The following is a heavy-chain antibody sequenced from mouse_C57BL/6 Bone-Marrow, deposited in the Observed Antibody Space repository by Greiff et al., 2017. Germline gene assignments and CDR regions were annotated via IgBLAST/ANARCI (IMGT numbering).Heavy chain of an antibody. CDR1: GFSLTSYG. V-gene: IGHV2-2*01. CDR3: ASYYDAMDY. CDR2: IWSGGST. J-gene: IGHJ4*01. Sequence: VQLQQSGPGLVQPSQSLFITCTVSGFSLTSYGVHWVRQSPGKGLEWLGVIWSGGSTDYNAAFISRLSISKDNSKSQVFFKMNSLQADDTAIYYCASYYDAMDYWGQGTSVTVSS.